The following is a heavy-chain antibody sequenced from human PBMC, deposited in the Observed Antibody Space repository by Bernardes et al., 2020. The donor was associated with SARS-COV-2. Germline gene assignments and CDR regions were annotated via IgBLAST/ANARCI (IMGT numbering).Heavy chain of an antibody. CDR3: ARGGAEGSWAIDY. CDR1: RGSISSYY. Sequence: SETLSLTCTVSRGSISSYYWSWIRQPPGKGLEWIGYIYYSGSTNYNPSLKSRVTISVDTSKNQFSLKLSSVTAAVTAVYYCARGGAEGSWAIDYWGQGTLVTVSS. D-gene: IGHD6-13*01. CDR2: IYYSGST. J-gene: IGHJ4*02. V-gene: IGHV4-59*01.